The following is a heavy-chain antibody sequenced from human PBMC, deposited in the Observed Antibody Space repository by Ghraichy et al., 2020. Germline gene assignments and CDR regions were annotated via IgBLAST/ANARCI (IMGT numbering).Heavy chain of an antibody. D-gene: IGHD3-16*01. CDR3: ARRGGYSLGAFDI. V-gene: IGHV4-59*08. CDR2: MFYSGDT. Sequence: SETLSLTCAVSGGSISSYYWSWIRQPPGKGLEWIAYMFYSGDTNYSPSLTSRVTMSVDTSTNQFSLKLSSVTAADTAVYYCARRGGYSLGAFDIWGQGTMVTVSS. CDR1: GGSISSYY. J-gene: IGHJ3*02.